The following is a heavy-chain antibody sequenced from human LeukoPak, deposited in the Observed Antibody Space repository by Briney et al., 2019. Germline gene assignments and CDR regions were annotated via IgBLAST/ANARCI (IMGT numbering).Heavy chain of an antibody. V-gene: IGHV1-2*02. CDR2: INANSGGT. CDR3: ARDGHGGNSFDY. D-gene: IGHD4-23*01. J-gene: IGHJ4*02. CDR1: GYTFTGYY. Sequence: ASVKLSLTASGYTFTGYYMHWVRQAPGQGLEWMGWINANSGGTDYAQKFQDRVTMARDASISTAYMELSRLTSDDTAVYYCARDGHGGNSFDYSGQRNLVTVSS.